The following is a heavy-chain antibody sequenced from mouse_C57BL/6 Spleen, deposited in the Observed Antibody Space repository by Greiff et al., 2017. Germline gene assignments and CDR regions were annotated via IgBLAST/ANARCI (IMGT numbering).Heavy chain of an antibody. CDR3: ARQSTTVGYFDY. V-gene: IGHV2-2*01. CDR2: IWSGGST. D-gene: IGHD1-1*01. J-gene: IGHJ2*01. CDR1: GFSLTSYG. Sequence: QVQLQQSGPGLVQPSQSLSITCTVSGFSLTSYGVHWVRQSPGKGLEWLGVIWSGGSTDYNAAFIYRLSISKDNSKSQVFFKMNSLQADDTAIYYCARQSTTVGYFDYWGQGTTLTVSS.